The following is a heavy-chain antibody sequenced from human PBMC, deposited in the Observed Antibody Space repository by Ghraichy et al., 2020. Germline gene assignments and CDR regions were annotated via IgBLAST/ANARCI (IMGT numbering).Heavy chain of an antibody. CDR2: ISGSGGST. D-gene: IGHD5-18*01. Sequence: GGSLRLSCAASGFTFSSYAMSWVRQAPGKGLEWVSAISGSGGSTYYADPVKGRFTISRDNSKNTLYLQMNSLRAEDTAVYYCAKVESGGYSYGSLDYWGQGTLVTVSS. CDR3: AKVESGGYSYGSLDY. V-gene: IGHV3-23*01. J-gene: IGHJ4*02. CDR1: GFTFSSYA.